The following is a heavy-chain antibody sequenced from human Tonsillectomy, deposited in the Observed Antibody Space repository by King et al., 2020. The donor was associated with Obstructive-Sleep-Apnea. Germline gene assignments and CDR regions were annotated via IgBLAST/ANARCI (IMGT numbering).Heavy chain of an antibody. D-gene: IGHD2-2*01. CDR2: IFSNDKK. V-gene: IGHV2-26*01. J-gene: IGHJ4*02. Sequence: VTLKESGPVLVKPTETLTLTCTVSGFSLSDAGMAVSWIRQPPGKALEGLAPIFSNDKKAYSTSLKSRLTISKDTSKTQVVLTMTNMDPVDTATYYCARIGYCSSTIGLNYDYWGQGTLVTVSS. CDR1: GFSLSDAGMA. CDR3: ARIGYCSSTIGLNYDY.